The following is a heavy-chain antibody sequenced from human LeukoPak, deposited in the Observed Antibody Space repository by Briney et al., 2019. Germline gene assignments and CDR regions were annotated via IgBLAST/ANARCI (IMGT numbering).Heavy chain of an antibody. CDR1: GYTFTNYG. J-gene: IGHJ5*02. D-gene: IGHD3-9*01. CDR3: ARVYYDILTGYYSGNWFDP. V-gene: IGHV1-2*02. CDR2: INPNSGGT. Sequence: ASAKVSCKASGYTFTNYGINWVRQAPGQGLEWMGWINPNSGGTNYAQKFQGRVTMTRDTSISTAYMELSRLRSDDTVVYYCARVYYDILTGYYSGNWFDPWGQGTLVTVSS.